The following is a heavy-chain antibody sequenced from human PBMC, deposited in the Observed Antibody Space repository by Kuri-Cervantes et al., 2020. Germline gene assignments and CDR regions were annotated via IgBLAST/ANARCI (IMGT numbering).Heavy chain of an antibody. D-gene: IGHD2-2*01. CDR1: GDSISSSSYY. Sequence: SETLSLTCTVSGDSISSSSYYWGWIRQPPGKGLEWIGSIYYSGSTYYNPSLKSRVTISVDTSKNQFSLKLSSVTAADTAVYYCARGGRKYCSSTSCYLQNWFDPWGQGTLVTVSS. V-gene: IGHV4-39*07. J-gene: IGHJ5*02. CDR3: ARGGRKYCSSTSCYLQNWFDP. CDR2: IYYSGST.